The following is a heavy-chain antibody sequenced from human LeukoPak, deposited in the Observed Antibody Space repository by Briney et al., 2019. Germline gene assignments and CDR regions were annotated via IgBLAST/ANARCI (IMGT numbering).Heavy chain of an antibody. CDR1: GDSVSSDGPA. CDR2: TYRTSKWYT. J-gene: IGHJ6*02. V-gene: IGHV6-1*01. CDR3: ARGRRDYYGMDV. Sequence: SQTLSLTCAISGDSVSSDGPAWNWIRQSPSRGLEWLGRTYRTSKWYTNYAESVKSRIVVNPDTSKNQFSLQLNSVTPEDTAVCYCARGRRDYYGMDVWGQGTTVTVSS.